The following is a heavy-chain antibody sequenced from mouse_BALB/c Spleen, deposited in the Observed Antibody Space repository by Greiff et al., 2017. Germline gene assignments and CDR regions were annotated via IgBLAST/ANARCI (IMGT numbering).Heavy chain of an antibody. CDR3: ARLYGIYYYAMDY. J-gene: IGHJ4*01. CDR2: INPNNGGT. CDR1: GYTFTDYN. D-gene: IGHD2-10*02. Sequence: EVQLQESGPELVKPGASVKIPCKASGYTFTDYNMDWVKQSHGKSLEWIGGINPNNGGTIYNQKFKGKATLTVDKSSSTAYMELRSLTSEDTAVYYCARLYGIYYYAMDYWGQGTSVTVSS. V-gene: IGHV1-18*01.